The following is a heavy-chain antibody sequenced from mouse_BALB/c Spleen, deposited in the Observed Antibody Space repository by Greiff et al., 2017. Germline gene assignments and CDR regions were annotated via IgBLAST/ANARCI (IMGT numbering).Heavy chain of an antibody. Sequence: LVESGAELVRPGALVKLSCKASGFNIKDYYMHWVKQRPEQGLEWIGWIDPENGNTIYDPKFQGKASITADTSSNTAYLQLSSLTSEDTAVYYCAPLYYGSSPFAYWGQGTLVTVSA. J-gene: IGHJ3*01. D-gene: IGHD1-1*01. V-gene: IGHV14-1*02. CDR1: GFNIKDYY. CDR3: APLYYGSSPFAY. CDR2: IDPENGNT.